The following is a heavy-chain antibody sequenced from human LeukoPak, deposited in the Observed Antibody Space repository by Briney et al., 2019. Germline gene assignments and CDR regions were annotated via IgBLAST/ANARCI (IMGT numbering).Heavy chain of an antibody. Sequence: GGSLRLSCAASGFTFSSYAMSWVRQAPGKGLEWVSSISSSSAYMSYADSVKGRFTISRDNAKNSLYLQMNSLRAEDTAVYYCARGSLEQLSHAIDIWGQGTMVTVSS. CDR1: GFTFSSYA. D-gene: IGHD6-13*01. V-gene: IGHV3-21*03. J-gene: IGHJ3*02. CDR2: ISSSSAYM. CDR3: ARGSLEQLSHAIDI.